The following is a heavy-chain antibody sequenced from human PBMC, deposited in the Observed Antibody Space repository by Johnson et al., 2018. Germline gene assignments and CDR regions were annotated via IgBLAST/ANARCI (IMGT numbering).Heavy chain of an antibody. CDR2: IYSGGST. CDR3: ETAMGPPDAFDI. J-gene: IGHJ3*02. CDR1: GFTVSNTY. D-gene: IGHD3-10*01. V-gene: IGHV3-66*01. Sequence: VQLVQSGGGLVQPGGSLRLSCAVSGFTVSNTYMTWVRQAPGGGLEWVSIIYSGGSTYYAATVQGRFTISRDNSKNTLYLQRNSLRAEDTAVYYCETAMGPPDAFDIWGQGTMVTVSS.